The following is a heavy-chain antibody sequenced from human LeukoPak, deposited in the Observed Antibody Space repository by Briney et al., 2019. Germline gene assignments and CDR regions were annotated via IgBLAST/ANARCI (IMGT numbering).Heavy chain of an antibody. J-gene: IGHJ4*02. CDR3: TTLGYHLDS. D-gene: IGHD3-22*01. CDR1: GFTFTNSW. CDR2: IKQDGSTK. V-gene: IGHV3-7*01. Sequence: GGSLRLSCAASGFTFTNSWMAWVRQAPGKGLEWVANIKQDGSTKHYADSLKGRFTISRDNARNSLYLQMNSLRAEDTALYYCTTLGYHLDSWGQGTLVTVSS.